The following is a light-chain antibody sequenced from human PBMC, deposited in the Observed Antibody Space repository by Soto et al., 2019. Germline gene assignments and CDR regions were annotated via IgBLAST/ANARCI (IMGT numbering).Light chain of an antibody. CDR3: SSYSSSYTHVV. V-gene: IGLV2-14*03. CDR2: DVT. J-gene: IGLJ2*01. CDR1: SSDVGDFNY. Sequence: QSVLTQPASVSGSPGRSVTISCTVSSSDVGDFNYVSWYPHLPGRAPKLIIYDVTNRTSGISYRFSASKSGRTASLTISVLQDEDEADYYCSSYSSSYTHVVFVGGTKLTVL.